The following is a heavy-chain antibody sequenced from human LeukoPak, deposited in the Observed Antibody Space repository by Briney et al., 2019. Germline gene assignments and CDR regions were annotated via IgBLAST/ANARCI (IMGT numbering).Heavy chain of an antibody. Sequence: GGSLRLSCAASGFTFSSYTMNWVRQPPGKGLEWVSSIGSSSNFISYADSVKGRFTISRDNAKNSLYLQMNSVRAEDTAAYYCARSREDIVLVPASYWGQGTLVTVSS. D-gene: IGHD2-2*01. J-gene: IGHJ4*02. CDR1: GFTFSSYT. CDR2: IGSSSNFI. CDR3: ARSREDIVLVPASY. V-gene: IGHV3-21*01.